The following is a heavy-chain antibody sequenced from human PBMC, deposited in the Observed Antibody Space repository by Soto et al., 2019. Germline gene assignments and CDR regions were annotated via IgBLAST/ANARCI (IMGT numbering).Heavy chain of an antibody. D-gene: IGHD5-18*01. J-gene: IGHJ4*02. CDR2: IIPILGIA. CDR1: GGTYSSYT. Sequence: SVKVSCKASGGTYSSYTISWVRQAPGQGLEWMGRIIPILGIANYAQKFQGRVTITADKSTSTAYMELSSLRSEDTAVYYCARDGRYTYYFDYWGQGTLVTVSS. CDR3: ARDGRYTYYFDY. V-gene: IGHV1-69*04.